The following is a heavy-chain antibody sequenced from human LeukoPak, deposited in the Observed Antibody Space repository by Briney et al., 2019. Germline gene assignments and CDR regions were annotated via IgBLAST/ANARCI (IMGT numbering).Heavy chain of an antibody. J-gene: IGHJ3*01. CDR2: IYYSGST. CDR3: ASGGQDYYDSSGYYLV. CDR1: DGSISTYY. Sequence: SETLSLTCTVSDGSISTYYWSWIRQPPGKGLEWIGYIYYSGSTNYSPSLKSRVTISVDTSKNQFSLKLSSVTAADTAVYYCASGGQDYYDSSGYYLVWGQGTMVTVSS. V-gene: IGHV4-59*01. D-gene: IGHD3-22*01.